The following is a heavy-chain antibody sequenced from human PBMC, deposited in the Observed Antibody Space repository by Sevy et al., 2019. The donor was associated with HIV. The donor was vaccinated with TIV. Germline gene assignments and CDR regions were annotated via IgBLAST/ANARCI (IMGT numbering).Heavy chain of an antibody. V-gene: IGHV3-72*01. CDR2: SRNKANSYTT. D-gene: IGHD6-19*01. Sequence: GGSLRLSCAASGFTISEHYMDWVRQAPGKGLEWIGRSRNKANSYTTEYAASVKGRFTISRDESKNSLYLQMNSLKSEDTAIYYCTRALIVVAGFFRYYHGMDVWGQGTTVTVSS. J-gene: IGHJ6*02. CDR3: TRALIVVAGFFRYYHGMDV. CDR1: GFTISEHY.